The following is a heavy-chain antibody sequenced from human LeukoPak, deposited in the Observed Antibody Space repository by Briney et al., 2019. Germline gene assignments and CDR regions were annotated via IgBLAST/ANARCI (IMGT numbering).Heavy chain of an antibody. J-gene: IGHJ5*02. CDR1: GFTFSSSA. V-gene: IGHV3-23*01. D-gene: IGHD2-2*02. CDR3: AKAGVVVVPAAISNWFDP. Sequence: GGSLRLSCAASGFTFSSSAMAWVRHAPGKGLEWVSTISYSGSGTYYADSVKGRFTISRDNSENTAYLQMTSLRAEDTAVYYCAKAGVVVVPAAISNWFDPWGQGTLVTVSS. CDR2: ISYSGSGT.